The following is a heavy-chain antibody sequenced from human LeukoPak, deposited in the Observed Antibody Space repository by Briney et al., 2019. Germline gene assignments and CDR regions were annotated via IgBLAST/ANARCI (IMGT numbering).Heavy chain of an antibody. CDR3: ARDGTAGVDY. CDR1: GYTFTGYY. CDR2: INPNSGGT. J-gene: IGHJ4*02. Sequence: ASVKVSCKASGYTFTGYYMHWVRQAPGQGLEWMGWINPNSGGTNSAQKFQGRVTMTRDTSISTAHMELSRLRSDDTAVYYCARDGTAGVDYWGQGTLVTVSS. V-gene: IGHV1-2*02. D-gene: IGHD1/OR15-1a*01.